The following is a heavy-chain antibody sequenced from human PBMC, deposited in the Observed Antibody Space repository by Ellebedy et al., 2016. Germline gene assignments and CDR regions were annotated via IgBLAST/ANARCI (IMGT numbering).Heavy chain of an antibody. Sequence: SETLSLTCTVSGGSISSSSYYWGWIRQPPGKGLEWIGSIYYSGSTYYNPSLKSRVTISVDTSKNQFSLKLSSVTAADTAVYYCARLRDYYGSGSYYRDLGFDYWGQGTLVTVSS. D-gene: IGHD3-10*01. V-gene: IGHV4-39*01. CDR2: IYYSGST. CDR1: GGSISSSSYY. CDR3: ARLRDYYGSGSYYRDLGFDY. J-gene: IGHJ4*02.